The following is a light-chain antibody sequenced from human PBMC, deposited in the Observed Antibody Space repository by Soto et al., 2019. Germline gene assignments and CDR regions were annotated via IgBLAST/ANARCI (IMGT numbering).Light chain of an antibody. CDR3: SSYTSSSTLFYV. Sequence: QSALTQPASVSGSPGQSITISCTGTSSDVGGYNYVSWFQHHPGKAPKLMIYEVSNRPSGVSNRFSGSKSGNTASLTISGLKAEDEDDYYCSSYTSSSTLFYVFGTGTKVTVL. J-gene: IGLJ1*01. V-gene: IGLV2-14*01. CDR2: EVS. CDR1: SSDVGGYNY.